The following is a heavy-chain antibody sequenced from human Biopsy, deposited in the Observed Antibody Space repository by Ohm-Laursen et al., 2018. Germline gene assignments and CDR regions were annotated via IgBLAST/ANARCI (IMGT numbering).Heavy chain of an antibody. D-gene: IGHD3-9*01. CDR3: ARDETGSSVFGPYYYGMDV. CDR1: GYGFTKYY. V-gene: IGHV1-46*01. J-gene: IGHJ6*02. Sequence: ASVKVSCKASGYGFTKYYINWVRQASGQGLEWMGIINPTGGTTSYAEKFQGRVTLTRDTSTGTVYSELNSLIYEDTALYYCARDETGSSVFGPYYYGMDVWGQGTTVTVSS. CDR2: INPTGGTT.